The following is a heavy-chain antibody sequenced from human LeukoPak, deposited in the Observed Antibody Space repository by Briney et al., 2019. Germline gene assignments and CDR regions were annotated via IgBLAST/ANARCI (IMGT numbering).Heavy chain of an antibody. CDR3: ARATVTRWFDP. CDR2: IWYDGSHK. Sequence: GRSLRLSCAASGFTFSSYGMHWVRQAPGKGLEWVADIWYDGSHKYYADSVKGRFTISRDNSKNTLHLQMNSLRAEDTAVYYCARATVTRWFDPWGQGTLVTVSS. CDR1: GFTFSSYG. V-gene: IGHV3-33*01. J-gene: IGHJ5*02. D-gene: IGHD4-17*01.